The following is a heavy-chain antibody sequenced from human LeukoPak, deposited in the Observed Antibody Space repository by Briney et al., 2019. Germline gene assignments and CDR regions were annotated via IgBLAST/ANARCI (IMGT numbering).Heavy chain of an antibody. CDR3: ATVAQGVVGATGSLDY. Sequence: ASVKVSCKVSGYTLTELSMHWVRQAPGKGLEWMGGSDPEDGETIYAQRFQGRVTMTEDTSTDTAYMELSRLRSEDTAVYYCATVAQGVVGATGSLDYWGQGTLVTVSS. CDR1: GYTLTELS. CDR2: SDPEDGET. J-gene: IGHJ4*02. V-gene: IGHV1-24*01. D-gene: IGHD1-26*01.